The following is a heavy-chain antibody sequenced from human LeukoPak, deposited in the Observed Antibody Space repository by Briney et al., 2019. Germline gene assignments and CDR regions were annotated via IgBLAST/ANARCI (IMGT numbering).Heavy chain of an antibody. D-gene: IGHD3-22*01. CDR3: ARSDSGLLLRPRDRRIPFDY. CDR2: ISSSGSTI. J-gene: IGHJ4*02. Sequence: PGGSLRLSCAASGFTFSSYEMNWVRQAPGKGLEWVSYISSSGSTIYYADSVKGRFTISRDNAKNSLYLQMNSLRSEDTAVYYCARSDSGLLLRPRDRRIPFDYWGQGTLVTVSS. CDR1: GFTFSSYE. V-gene: IGHV3-48*03.